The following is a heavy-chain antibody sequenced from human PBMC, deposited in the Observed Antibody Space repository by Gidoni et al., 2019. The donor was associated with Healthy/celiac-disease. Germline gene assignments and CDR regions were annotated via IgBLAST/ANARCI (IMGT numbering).Heavy chain of an antibody. CDR2: IKSKTDGGTT. Sequence: EVQLVESGGGLVKPGGSLRLSCAASGFTFSNAWMSWVRQAPGKGLEWVGRIKSKTDGGTTDYAAPVKGRFTISRDDSKNTLYLQMNSLKTEDTAVYYCTTQIRFLEWLLFPNNWFDPWGQGTLVTVSS. V-gene: IGHV3-15*01. CDR1: GFTFSNAW. J-gene: IGHJ5*02. CDR3: TTQIRFLEWLLFPNNWFDP. D-gene: IGHD3-3*01.